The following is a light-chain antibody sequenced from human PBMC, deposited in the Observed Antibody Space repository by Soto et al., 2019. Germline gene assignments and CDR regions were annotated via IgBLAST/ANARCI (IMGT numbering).Light chain of an antibody. CDR3: QHYGETPIT. Sequence: EIVLTQSPGSLSASPGDRVTISCRASQSVSRKLAWYQHKPGQSPRLLISAASMWACGVPVRFSGSGSGTDFTLTISRLEPEDFAVYYCQHYGETPITFGLGTRLEV. J-gene: IGKJ5*01. CDR2: AAS. V-gene: IGKV3-20*01. CDR1: QSVSRK.